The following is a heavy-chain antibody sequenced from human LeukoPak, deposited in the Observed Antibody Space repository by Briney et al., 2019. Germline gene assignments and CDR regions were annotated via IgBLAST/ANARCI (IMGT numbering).Heavy chain of an antibody. CDR2: IYHTGSA. J-gene: IGHJ4*02. CDR3: ARNTGAFDY. D-gene: IGHD2/OR15-2a*01. V-gene: IGHV4-30-2*05. CDR1: GFTFSSYS. Sequence: LRLSCAASGFTFSSYSMNWVRQAPGKGLEWIGYIYHTGSAYYDPSLKSRVTISIDTSKNQFSLKLNSVTAADTAVYYCARNTGAFDYWGQGILVTVSS.